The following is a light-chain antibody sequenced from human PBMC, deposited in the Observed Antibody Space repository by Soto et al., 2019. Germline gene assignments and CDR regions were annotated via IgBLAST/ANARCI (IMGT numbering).Light chain of an antibody. CDR2: GAS. V-gene: IGKV3-20*01. CDR3: QQYGSLSWT. J-gene: IGKJ1*01. Sequence: EIVLTPSPGTLSLSPVERATLSCRASQSVDSNYLAWYQQKPGQAPRIIIFGASGRATGIPDRFSGSGSGTDFTLTISRLEPEDFAMYYCQQYGSLSWTFGQGTKVDIK. CDR1: QSVDSNY.